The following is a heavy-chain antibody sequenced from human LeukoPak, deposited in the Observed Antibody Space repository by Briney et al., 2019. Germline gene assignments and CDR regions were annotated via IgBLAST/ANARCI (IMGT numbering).Heavy chain of an antibody. Sequence: SSETLSLTCTVSGGSISSYYWSWLRQPPGKGLEWIGYIYYSGSTNYNPSLKSRVRTSVDTSKKQFSLKLSSVTAADTAVYYCARGGAGFDSWGQGTLVTVSS. CDR1: GGSISSYY. CDR2: IYYSGST. J-gene: IGHJ5*01. CDR3: ARGGAGFDS. V-gene: IGHV4-59*01. D-gene: IGHD3-10*01.